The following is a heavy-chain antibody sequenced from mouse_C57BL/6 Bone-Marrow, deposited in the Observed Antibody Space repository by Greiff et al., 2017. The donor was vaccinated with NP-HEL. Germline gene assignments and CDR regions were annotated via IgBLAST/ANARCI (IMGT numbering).Heavy chain of an antibody. J-gene: IGHJ2*01. CDR1: GYTFTSYW. V-gene: IGHV1-69*01. Sequence: QVQLQQSGAELVMPGASVKLSCKASGYTFTSYWMHWVKQRPGQGLEWIGEIDPSDSYTNYNQKFKGKSTLTVDKSSSTAYMQLSSLTSEDSAVYYCARGSLGNYGGQGTTLTVSS. CDR2: IDPSDSYT. CDR3: ARGSLGNY. D-gene: IGHD4-1*01.